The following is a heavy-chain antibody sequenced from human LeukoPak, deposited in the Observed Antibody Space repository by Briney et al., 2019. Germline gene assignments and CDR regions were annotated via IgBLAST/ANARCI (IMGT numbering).Heavy chain of an antibody. CDR2: IYYSGST. D-gene: IGHD6-19*01. V-gene: IGHV4-59*01. CDR3: ASLGSGWLRYDY. CDR1: GGSISSYY. J-gene: IGHJ4*02. Sequence: PSETLSLTCTVSGGSISSYYWSWIRQPPGKGLEWIGYIYYSGSTNYNPSLKSRVTISVDTSKNQFSLKLSSVTAADTAVYYCASLGSGWLRYDYWGQGTLGTVSS.